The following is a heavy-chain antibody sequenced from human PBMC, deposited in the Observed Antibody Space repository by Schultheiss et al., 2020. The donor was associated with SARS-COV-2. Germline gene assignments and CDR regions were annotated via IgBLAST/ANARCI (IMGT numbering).Heavy chain of an antibody. J-gene: IGHJ5*02. CDR3: AREGIAVADSYNWFDP. CDR1: GFTFDDYA. V-gene: IGHV3-21*01. D-gene: IGHD6-19*01. CDR2: ISSSSSYI. Sequence: GGSLRLSCAASGFTFDDYAMHWVRQAPGKGLEWVSSISSSSSYIYYADSVKGRFTISRDNSKNTLYLQMNSLRAEDTAVYYCAREGIAVADSYNWFDPWGQGTLVTVSS.